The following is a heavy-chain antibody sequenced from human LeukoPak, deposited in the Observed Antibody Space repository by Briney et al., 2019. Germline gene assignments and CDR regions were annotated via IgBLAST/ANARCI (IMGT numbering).Heavy chain of an antibody. CDR3: ARTRGYSGYDLTYYYYGMDV. CDR1: GYTFTSYD. Sequence: ASVKVSCKASGYTFTSYDINWVRQATGQGLEWMGWMNPNSGNTGYAQKFRGRVTMTRNTSISTAYMELSSLRSEDTAVYYCARTRGYSGYDLTYYYYGMDVWGQGTTVTVSS. J-gene: IGHJ6*02. V-gene: IGHV1-8*01. D-gene: IGHD5-12*01. CDR2: MNPNSGNT.